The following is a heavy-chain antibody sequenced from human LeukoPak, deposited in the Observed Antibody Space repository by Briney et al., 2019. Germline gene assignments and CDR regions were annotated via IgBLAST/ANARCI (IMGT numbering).Heavy chain of an antibody. CDR3: ARAGGYGGFYDWFGP. CDR1: GIIVTTNY. J-gene: IGHJ5*02. CDR2: FSGGGGT. D-gene: IGHD3-16*01. V-gene: IGHV3-66*01. Sequence: GGSLRLSCRASGIIVTTNYMSWVRQAPGKGLEWVSMFSGGGGTHHADSVKGRFTISTDESKNTLYLQMNSLRAEDTAVYYCARAGGYGGFYDWFGPWGQGTLVTVSS.